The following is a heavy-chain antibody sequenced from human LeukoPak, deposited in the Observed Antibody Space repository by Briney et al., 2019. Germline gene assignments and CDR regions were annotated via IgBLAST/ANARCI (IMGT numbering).Heavy chain of an antibody. CDR2: IYYSGST. CDR3: ARESSSGYHRWFDP. D-gene: IGHD3-22*01. J-gene: IGHJ5*02. V-gene: IGHV4-59*01. Sequence: SETLSLTCPVSGGSISSYYWSWVRQPPGKGLEWIGYIYYSGSTNYNPSLKSRVTISVDTSKNQFSLKLSSVTAADTAVYYCARESSSGYHRWFDPWGQGTLVTVSS. CDR1: GGSISSYY.